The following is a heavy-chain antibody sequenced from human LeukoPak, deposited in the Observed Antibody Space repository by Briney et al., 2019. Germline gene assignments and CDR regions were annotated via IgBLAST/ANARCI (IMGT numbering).Heavy chain of an antibody. Sequence: PSETLSLTCAVSGYSISSGYYWGWIRQPPGKGLEWIGSIYHSGSTYCNPSLKSRVTISVDTSKNQFSLKLNSVTAADTAVYYCASLCSGGSCYLESGWFDPWGQGTLVTVSS. CDR1: GYSISSGYY. D-gene: IGHD2-15*01. J-gene: IGHJ5*02. CDR3: ASLCSGGSCYLESGWFDP. CDR2: IYHSGST. V-gene: IGHV4-38-2*01.